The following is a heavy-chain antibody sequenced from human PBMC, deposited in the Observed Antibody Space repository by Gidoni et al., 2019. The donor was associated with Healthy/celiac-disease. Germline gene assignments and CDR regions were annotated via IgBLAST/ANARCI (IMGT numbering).Heavy chain of an antibody. Sequence: QVQLVQSGAEVKKPGSSVKVSCKASGGTFSSYAISWVRQAPGQGLEWMGGIIPIFGTANYAQKFQGRVTITADESTSTAYMELSSLRSEDTAVYYCARDPQMATTPPPNYYYYMDVWGKGTTVTVSS. D-gene: IGHD5-12*01. CDR1: GGTFSSYA. CDR2: IIPIFGTA. J-gene: IGHJ6*03. CDR3: ARDPQMATTPPPNYYYYMDV. V-gene: IGHV1-69*01.